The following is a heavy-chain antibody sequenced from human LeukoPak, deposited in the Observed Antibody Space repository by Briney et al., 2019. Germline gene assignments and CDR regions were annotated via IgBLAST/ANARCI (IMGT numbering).Heavy chain of an antibody. CDR3: ATMVRGVIIPSY. Sequence: SETLSLTCTVSGGSISSSSYYWGWIRQPPGKGLEWIGGIYYSGSTYYNPSLKSRVTISVDTSKNQFSLKLSSVTAADTAVYYCATMVRGVIIPSYWGQGTLVTVSS. CDR2: IYYSGST. J-gene: IGHJ4*02. D-gene: IGHD3-10*01. V-gene: IGHV4-39*01. CDR1: GGSISSSSYY.